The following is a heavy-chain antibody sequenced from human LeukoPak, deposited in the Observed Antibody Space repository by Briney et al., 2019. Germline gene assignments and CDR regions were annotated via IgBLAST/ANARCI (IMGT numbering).Heavy chain of an antibody. D-gene: IGHD1-26*01. V-gene: IGHV4-59*08. CDR2: IYYSGST. CDR3: ARWRGATSSFDY. J-gene: IGHJ4*02. Sequence: SETLSLTCTVSGGSINNYYWSWIRQPPGKGLEWIGYIYYSGSTNYRPSLKSRVTISVDTSKNQFSLKLNSVTAADTAVYYCARWRGATSSFDYWGQGTLVTVSS. CDR1: GGSINNYY.